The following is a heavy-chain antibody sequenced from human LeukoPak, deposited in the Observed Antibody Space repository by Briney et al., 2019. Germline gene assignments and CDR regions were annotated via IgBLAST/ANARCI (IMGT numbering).Heavy chain of an antibody. D-gene: IGHD5-18*01. CDR3: ARDTAPDYYYGMDV. CDR1: GGSFSGYY. V-gene: IGHV4-34*01. CDR2: INHSGST. J-gene: IGHJ6*02. Sequence: PSETLSLTCAVYGGSFSGYYWSWIRQPPGKGLEWIGEINHSGSTNYNPSLKSRVTISVDTSKNQFSLKLSSVTAADTAVYYCARDTAPDYYYGMDVWGQGTTVTVSS.